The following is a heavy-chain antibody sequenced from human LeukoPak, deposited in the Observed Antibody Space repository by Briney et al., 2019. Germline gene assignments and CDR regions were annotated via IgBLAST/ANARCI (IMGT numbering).Heavy chain of an antibody. V-gene: IGHV1-2*02. CDR2: INPNSGGT. J-gene: IGHJ4*02. CDR3: AGVSIADNLAPFDY. Sequence: ASVKVSCKASGYTFTCYYMHWVRQAPGQGRGWMGWINPNSGGTNYAQKFQGRVTMTRDTSISTAYMELSRLRSDDTAVYYCAGVSIADNLAPFDYWGQGTLVTVSS. CDR1: GYTFTCYY. D-gene: IGHD6-6*01.